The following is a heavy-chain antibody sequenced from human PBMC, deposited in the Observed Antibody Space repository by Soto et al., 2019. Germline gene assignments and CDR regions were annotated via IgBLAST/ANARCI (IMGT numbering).Heavy chain of an antibody. Sequence: GASVKVSCKASGYTFSSYGMSWVRQAPGQGLEWMGWIRADSGNTDYAQKFQGRVTMTTDTSTSTAYMELRSLRSDDTAMYYCARDRSSSDIWGQGTMVT. CDR2: IRADSGNT. CDR1: GYTFSSYG. V-gene: IGHV1-18*01. CDR3: ARDRSSSDI. J-gene: IGHJ3*02.